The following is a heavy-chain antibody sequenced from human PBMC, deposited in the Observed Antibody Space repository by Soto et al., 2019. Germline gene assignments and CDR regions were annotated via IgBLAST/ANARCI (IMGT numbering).Heavy chain of an antibody. V-gene: IGHV4-39*01. CDR1: GGSISGSNW. D-gene: IGHD3-3*01. CDR3: ARLGITIFDYYYGMDV. CDR2: IYYSGST. J-gene: IGHJ6*02. Sequence: SETLSLTCAVSGGSISGSNWWSWVRQTPEKGLEWIGSIYYSGSTYYNPSLKSRVTISVDTPKNQFSLKLSSVTAADTAVYYCARLGITIFDYYYGMDVWGQGTTVTVSS.